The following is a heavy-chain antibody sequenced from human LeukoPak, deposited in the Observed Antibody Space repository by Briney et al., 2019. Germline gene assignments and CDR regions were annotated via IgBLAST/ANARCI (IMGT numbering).Heavy chain of an antibody. CDR1: GFTFDDYA. CDR2: IIGGGGST. D-gene: IGHD6-13*01. CDR3: AKDVGQLEYYYYGMDV. Sequence: PGGSLRLSCAASGFTFDDYAMHWVRQAPGKGLELVSLIIGGGGSTYYADSVKGRFTISRDNSKNSRYLQMNSLRTEDTALYYCAKDVGQLEYYYYGMDVWGQGTTVTVSS. V-gene: IGHV3-43*02. J-gene: IGHJ6*02.